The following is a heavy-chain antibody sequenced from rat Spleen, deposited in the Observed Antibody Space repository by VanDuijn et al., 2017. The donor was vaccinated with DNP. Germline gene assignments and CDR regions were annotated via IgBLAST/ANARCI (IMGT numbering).Heavy chain of an antibody. Sequence: EVQLQESGPGLVKPSQSLSLTCSVTGYSITSSYRWNWIRKFPGNKLEWMGRVNSAGSTNYNPSLKSRISITRDTSKNQFFLQVNSVTTEDTATYYCARWPGYNPPYAMDAWGQGTSVTVSS. V-gene: IGHV3-3*01. J-gene: IGHJ4*01. CDR2: VNSAGST. CDR3: ARWPGYNPPYAMDA. D-gene: IGHD1-4*01. CDR1: GYSITSSYR.